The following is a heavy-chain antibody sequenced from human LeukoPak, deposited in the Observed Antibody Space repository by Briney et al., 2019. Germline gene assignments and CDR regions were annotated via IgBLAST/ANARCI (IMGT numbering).Heavy chain of an antibody. Sequence: GGSLRLSCAASGFTFSTSGMHWVRQAPGKGLEWVAVMSHDGSTKYYADSVKGRFTISRDTSKNTLYLQMNSLRDEDTALYYCSKRDAYNYFLIDHWGQGTLVTVS. D-gene: IGHD5-24*01. CDR1: GFTFSTSG. CDR2: MSHDGSTK. J-gene: IGHJ5*02. CDR3: SKRDAYNYFLIDH. V-gene: IGHV3-30*18.